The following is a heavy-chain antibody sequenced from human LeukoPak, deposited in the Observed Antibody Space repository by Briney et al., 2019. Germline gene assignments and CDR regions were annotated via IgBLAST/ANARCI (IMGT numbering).Heavy chain of an antibody. D-gene: IGHD1-26*01. Sequence: PGGSLRLSCAASGFTFSDYYMSWIRQAPGKGLEWVSYISSSSSYTNYADSVKGRFTISRDNAKNSLYLQMNSLRAEDTAVYYCARDGRVGATDFDYWGQGTLVTVSS. V-gene: IGHV3-11*06. CDR1: GFTFSDYY. J-gene: IGHJ4*02. CDR3: ARDGRVGATDFDY. CDR2: ISSSSSYT.